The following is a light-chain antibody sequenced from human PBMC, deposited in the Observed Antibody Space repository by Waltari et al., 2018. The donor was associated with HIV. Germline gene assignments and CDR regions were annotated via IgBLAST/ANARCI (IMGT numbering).Light chain of an antibody. CDR2: GTS. V-gene: IGKV1-9*01. Sequence: DIQLTQSPSFLSASVGDRVTITCRASQGIVRYLAWYQRKPGKAPELLVHGTSTLQTGVPSRFSGSGNGTEFTLTISSLQPEDFATYCCQHLSSYPLFGPGTTMDVK. CDR3: QHLSSYPL. CDR1: QGIVRY. J-gene: IGKJ3*01.